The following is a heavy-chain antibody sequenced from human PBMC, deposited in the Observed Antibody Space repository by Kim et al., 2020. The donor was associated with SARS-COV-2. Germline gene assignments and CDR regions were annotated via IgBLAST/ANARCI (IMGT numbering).Heavy chain of an antibody. V-gene: IGHV1-58*01. J-gene: IGHJ6*02. Sequence: SVKVSCKASGFSLTTSAVQWVRQARGQGLEWMGWIVGGSGDTKYAQKFEERVTFSGDMSTSTAYMELSSLRSEDTAVYFCAADRGINDYWSGFGVYSYGMGVWGQGTTVTVSS. CDR1: GFSLTTSA. CDR3: AADRGINDYWSGFGVYSYGMGV. D-gene: IGHD3-3*01. CDR2: IVGGSGDT.